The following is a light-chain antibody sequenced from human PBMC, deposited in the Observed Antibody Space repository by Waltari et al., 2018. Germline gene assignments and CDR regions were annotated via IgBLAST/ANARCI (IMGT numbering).Light chain of an antibody. Sequence: AIRVTQSPSSFSASTGDRSPITCRASQDISSYLAWYQQKPGKAPKLLIYAASTLQSGAPSRFSGSGSGTDFTLTISCLQSEDFASYYCQQYYSYPPTFGQGTTVEIK. V-gene: IGKV1-8*01. J-gene: IGKJ1*01. CDR3: QQYYSYPPT. CDR1: QDISSY. CDR2: AAS.